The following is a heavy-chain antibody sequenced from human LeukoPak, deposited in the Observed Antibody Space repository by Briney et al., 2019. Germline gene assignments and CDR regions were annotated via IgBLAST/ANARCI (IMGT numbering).Heavy chain of an antibody. J-gene: IGHJ4*02. V-gene: IGHV1-18*04. CDR1: GYTFTGYY. D-gene: IGHD4-17*01. CDR2: ISAYNGNT. Sequence: ASVKVSCKASGYTFTGYYMHWVRQAPGQGLEWMGWISAYNGNTNYAQKLQGRVTMTTDTSTSTAYMELRSLRSDDTAVYYCARERAASTTDHWGQGTLVTVSS. CDR3: ARERAASTTDH.